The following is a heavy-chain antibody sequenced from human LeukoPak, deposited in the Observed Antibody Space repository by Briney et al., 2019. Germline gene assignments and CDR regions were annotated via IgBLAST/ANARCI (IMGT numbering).Heavy chain of an antibody. V-gene: IGHV1-46*01. D-gene: IGHD6-13*01. CDR3: ARDYSSSWYKGLPTPGIRYDAFDI. CDR1: GYTFTSYY. Sequence: ASVKVSCKASGYTFTSYYMHWVRQAPGQGLEWMGIINPSGGSTSYAQKFQGRVTMTRDTSTSTVYMELSSLRSEDTAVYYCARDYSSSWYKGLPTPGIRYDAFDIWGQGTMVTVSS. J-gene: IGHJ3*02. CDR2: INPSGGST.